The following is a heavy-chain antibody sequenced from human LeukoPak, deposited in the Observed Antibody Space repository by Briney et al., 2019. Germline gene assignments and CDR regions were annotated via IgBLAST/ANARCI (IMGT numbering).Heavy chain of an antibody. Sequence: VASVKVSCKASGGTFSSYAISWVRQAPGQGLEWMGRIIPILGIANYAQKFQGRVTITTDKSTSTAYMELSSLRSEDTAVYYCARDLPDYDILTGYPVVDYWGQGTLVTVSS. D-gene: IGHD3-9*01. CDR3: ARDLPDYDILTGYPVVDY. CDR2: IIPILGIA. CDR1: GGTFSSYA. V-gene: IGHV1-69*04. J-gene: IGHJ4*02.